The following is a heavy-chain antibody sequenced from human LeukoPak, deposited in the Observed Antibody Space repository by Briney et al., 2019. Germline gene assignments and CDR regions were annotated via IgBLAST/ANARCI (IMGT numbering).Heavy chain of an antibody. CDR1: GGTFSSYA. J-gene: IGHJ6*03. CDR3: ARSRFEYGDFNYYYYYMDV. V-gene: IGHV1-69*05. CDR2: IIPIFGTA. D-gene: IGHD4-17*01. Sequence: ASVKVSCKASGGTFSSYAISWVRQAPGQGLEWMGRIIPIFGTANYAQKFKGRVTITTDESTSTAYMELSSLRSEDTAVYYCARSRFEYGDFNYYYYYMDVWGKGTTVTVSS.